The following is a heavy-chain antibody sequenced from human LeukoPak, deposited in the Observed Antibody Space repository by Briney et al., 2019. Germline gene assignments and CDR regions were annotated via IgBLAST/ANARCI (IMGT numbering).Heavy chain of an antibody. Sequence: GGSLRLSCAASGFTFSSYGMHRVRQAPGKGLEWVAVIWYDGSNKYYADSVKGRFTISRDNSKNTLYLQMNSLRAEDTAVYYCARTGRAFITTTYGMDVWGQGTTVTVSS. CDR1: GFTFSSYG. J-gene: IGHJ6*02. CDR2: IWYDGSNK. V-gene: IGHV3-33*01. CDR3: ARTGRAFITTTYGMDV. D-gene: IGHD3-22*01.